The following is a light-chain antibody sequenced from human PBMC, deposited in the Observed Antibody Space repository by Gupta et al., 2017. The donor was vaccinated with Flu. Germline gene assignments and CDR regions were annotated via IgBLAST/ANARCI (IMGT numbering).Light chain of an antibody. CDR1: SGSIASNY. J-gene: IGLJ3*02. V-gene: IGLV6-57*01. CDR2: ETN. Sequence: NFILTQPHSVSESPGKTVTISCTRSSGSIASNYVQWYQQRPGSSPTTVLYETNQRPSGVPDRFSGSIDSSSNSASLTISGLKTDDDAYYYCQSYDTTNHGVFGGGTKLTVL. CDR3: QSYDTTNHGV.